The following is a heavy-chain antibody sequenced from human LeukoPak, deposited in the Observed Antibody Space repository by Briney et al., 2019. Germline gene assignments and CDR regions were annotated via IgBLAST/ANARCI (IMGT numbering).Heavy chain of an antibody. D-gene: IGHD2-8*01. CDR2: IYYSGST. V-gene: IGHV4-39*07. CDR3: ASEWYTD. Sequence: SETLSLTCTASGGSISSSSYYWGWIRQPPGKGLEWIGSIYYSGSTYYNPSLKSRVTISVDTSKNQFSLKLSSVTAADTAVYYCASEWYTDWGQGTLVTVSS. CDR1: GGSISSSSYY. J-gene: IGHJ4*02.